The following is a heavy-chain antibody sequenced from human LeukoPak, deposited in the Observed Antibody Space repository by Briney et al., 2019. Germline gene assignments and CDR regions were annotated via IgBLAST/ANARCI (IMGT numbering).Heavy chain of an antibody. Sequence: GGSLRLSCAASGFTFSSYSMNWVRQAPGKGLEWVSSISSSSSYIYYADSVKGRFTISRDNAKNSLYLQMNILRAEDTAVYYCARDYDFWSGYYNPLFDYWGQGTLVTVSS. CDR2: ISSSSSYI. CDR3: ARDYDFWSGYYNPLFDY. D-gene: IGHD3-3*01. V-gene: IGHV3-21*01. CDR1: GFTFSSYS. J-gene: IGHJ4*02.